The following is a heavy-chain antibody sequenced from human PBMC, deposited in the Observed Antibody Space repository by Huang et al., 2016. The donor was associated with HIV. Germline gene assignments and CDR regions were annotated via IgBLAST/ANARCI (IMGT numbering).Heavy chain of an antibody. D-gene: IGHD3-10*01. CDR2: VNEGGHI. CDR1: GESLGTYY. V-gene: IGHV4-34*01. J-gene: IGHJ5*02. Sequence: QVQLQQWGAGLFKPSETLALTCAVYGESLGTYYWAWIRRPPGKGLQWIGEVNEGGHINYNPSLESRVTISVDTSRNQVSLTLTSMTAADTATYYCARRFRVAATRKWFDPWGQGTLVIVSS. CDR3: ARRFRVAATRKWFDP.